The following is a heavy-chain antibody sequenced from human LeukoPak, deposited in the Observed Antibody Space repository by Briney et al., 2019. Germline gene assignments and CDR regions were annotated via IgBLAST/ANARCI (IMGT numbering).Heavy chain of an antibody. CDR3: ASPDSSSWYFFAY. J-gene: IGHJ4*02. CDR2: ISYDGSNK. D-gene: IGHD6-13*01. Sequence: GGSLRLSCAASGFTFSSYGMHWVRQAPGKGLEWVAVISYDGSNKYYADSVKGRFTISRDNSKNTLYLQMNSLRAEDTAVYYCASPDSSSWYFFAYWGQGTLVTVSS. V-gene: IGHV3-30*03. CDR1: GFTFSSYG.